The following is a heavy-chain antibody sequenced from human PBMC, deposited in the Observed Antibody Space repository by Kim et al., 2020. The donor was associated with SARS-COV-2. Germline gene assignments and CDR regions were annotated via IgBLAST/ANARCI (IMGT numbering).Heavy chain of an antibody. Sequence: ASVKVSCKASGYTFSDNIIHWVRQAPGHGFEWLGWMYSKTGDTKYTQRFQGRVTLTRDMSINTAYMELSGLRSDDTAIYYCARDLKATANWEFDYWGQGTLVTVSS. CDR1: GYTFSDNI. D-gene: IGHD1-1*01. CDR3: ARDLKATANWEFDY. CDR2: MYSKTGDT. J-gene: IGHJ4*02. V-gene: IGHV1-2*02.